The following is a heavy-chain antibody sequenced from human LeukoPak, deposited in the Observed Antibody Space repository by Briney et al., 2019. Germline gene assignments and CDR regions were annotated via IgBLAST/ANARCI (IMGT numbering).Heavy chain of an antibody. CDR3: AKGGHPAVVTTRFDS. CDR1: GFTFDTYG. V-gene: IGHV3-23*01. J-gene: IGHJ5*01. CDR2: ISGSGNYM. Sequence: PGGCLRLSCAAPGFTFDTYGMSSVRQAPRKRLEWVSSISGSGNYMYYKDSVKGRFTISRDNSKNTLLLQMNSLRAEDSAVYYCAKGGHPAVVTTRFDSWGQGTLVTVSS. D-gene: IGHD2-21*02.